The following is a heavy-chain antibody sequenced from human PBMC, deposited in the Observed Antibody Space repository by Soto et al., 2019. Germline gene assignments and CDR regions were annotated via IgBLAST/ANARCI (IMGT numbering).Heavy chain of an antibody. CDR3: ARGRRLFPYYYYGMDV. Sequence: PSEALSLTCTVSGGSVSSGSYCWSWIRQPPGKGLEWIGYIYYSGSTNYNPSLKSRVTISVDTSKNQFSLKLSSVTAADTAVYYCARGRRLFPYYYYGMDVWGQGTTVTVSS. D-gene: IGHD3-22*01. J-gene: IGHJ6*02. V-gene: IGHV4-61*01. CDR1: GGSVSSGSYC. CDR2: IYYSGST.